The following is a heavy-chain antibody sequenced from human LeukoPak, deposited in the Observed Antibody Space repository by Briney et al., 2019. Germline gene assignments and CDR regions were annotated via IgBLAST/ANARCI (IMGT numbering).Heavy chain of an antibody. CDR3: ASNYYDSSGYYILPSD. V-gene: IGHV4-31*03. Sequence: PSETLSLTCTVSGGSISSVGYYWSWIRQHPGKGLEWVGYIYYSGSTYYNPSLKSRVTISVDTSKNQFSLKLSSVTAADTAVYYCASNYYDSSGYYILPSDWGQGTLVTVSS. D-gene: IGHD3-22*01. CDR2: IYYSGST. CDR1: GGSISSVGYY. J-gene: IGHJ4*02.